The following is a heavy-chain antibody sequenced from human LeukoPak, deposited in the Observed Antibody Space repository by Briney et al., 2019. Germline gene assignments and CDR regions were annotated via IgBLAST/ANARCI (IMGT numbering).Heavy chain of an antibody. J-gene: IGHJ4*02. CDR2: INPRGGSA. V-gene: IGHV1-46*01. Sequence: ASVKVSCKASGYTFTSYFMHWMRQAPGQGPEWMGIINPRGGSAEYSHKFQGRLTMTSDTPTSTVYMELNSLRSEDTAVYFCARVGVTAATADYWGQGTLVTVSS. CDR1: GYTFTSYF. CDR3: ARVGVTAATADY. D-gene: IGHD6-25*01.